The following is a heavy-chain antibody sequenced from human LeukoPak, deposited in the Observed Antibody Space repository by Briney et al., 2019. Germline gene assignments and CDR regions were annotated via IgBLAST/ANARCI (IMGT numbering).Heavy chain of an antibody. CDR3: ARQHYGGNSVPWDY. CDR2: ISGYNGNT. D-gene: IGHD4-23*01. CDR1: GYTFTTYG. V-gene: IGHV1-18*01. Sequence: ASVKVSCKASGYTFTTYGISWVRQAPGQGLEWMGWISGYNGNTKYAENLQGRVTMTTDTSTSTAYMELRSLRSDDTAVYYCARQHYGGNSVPWDYWGQGTLVTVSS. J-gene: IGHJ4*02.